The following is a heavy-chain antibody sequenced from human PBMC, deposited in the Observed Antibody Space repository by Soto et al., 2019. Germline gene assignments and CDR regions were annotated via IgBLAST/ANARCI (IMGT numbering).Heavy chain of an antibody. CDR2: IYPCDSDT. V-gene: IGHV5-51*01. CDR1: GYSFTSYW. CDR3: ARQKDYDTLTGASDAFDV. D-gene: IGHD3-9*01. Sequence: GESLKISCKGSGYSFTSYWISWVRQMPGKGLVLMWFIYPCDSDTRYSPSFQGQVTISADKSISTAYLQWSSLKASDTAMYYCARQKDYDTLTGASDAFDVWGQGTMVTVSS. J-gene: IGHJ3*01.